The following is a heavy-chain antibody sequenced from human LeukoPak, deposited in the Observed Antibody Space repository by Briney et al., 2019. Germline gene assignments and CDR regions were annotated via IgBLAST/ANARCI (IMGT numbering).Heavy chain of an antibody. CDR1: GFTLSGYW. CDR2: INGDGSDI. CDR3: VREHNAFDI. V-gene: IGHV3-74*01. D-gene: IGHD2-21*01. J-gene: IGHJ3*02. Sequence: GGSLRLSCAASGFTLSGYWMHWVRQAPGKGLVWVSCINGDGSDIFYADSVKDRFTISRDNAKNTLYVQMNSLRAEDTAVYYCVREHNAFDIWGQGTMVTVSS.